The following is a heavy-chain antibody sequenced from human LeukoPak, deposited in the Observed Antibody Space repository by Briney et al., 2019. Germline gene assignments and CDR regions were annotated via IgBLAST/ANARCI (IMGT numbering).Heavy chain of an antibody. CDR3: ARGWGNCSGGSCYAFDI. V-gene: IGHV1-18*01. CDR1: GYTFTSYG. D-gene: IGHD2-15*01. CDR2: ISAYNGNT. Sequence: AASVKVSCKASGYTFTSYGISWVRQAPGQGLEWMGWISAYNGNTNYAQKLQGRVTMTTDTSTSTAYMELRSLRSGDTAVYYCARGWGNCSGGSCYAFDIWGQGTMVTVSS. J-gene: IGHJ3*02.